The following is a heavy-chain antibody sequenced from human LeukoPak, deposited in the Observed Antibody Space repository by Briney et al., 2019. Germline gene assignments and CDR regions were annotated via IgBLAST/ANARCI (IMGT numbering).Heavy chain of an antibody. Sequence: GGSLRLSCAASGFTFSSYWMHWVRQAPGKGLVWVSRINSDGSSTTYADSVKGRFTISRDNAENTLYLQMNSLRAEDTAVYYCASARGGNVNFQHWGQGTLVTVSS. D-gene: IGHD1-1*01. CDR2: INSDGSST. V-gene: IGHV3-74*01. CDR1: GFTFSSYW. J-gene: IGHJ1*01. CDR3: ASARGGNVNFQH.